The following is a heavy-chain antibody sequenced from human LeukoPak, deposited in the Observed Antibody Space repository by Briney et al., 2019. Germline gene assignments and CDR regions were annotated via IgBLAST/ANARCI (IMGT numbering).Heavy chain of an antibody. CDR1: GFTLSSYG. Sequence: PGGSLRLSCAASGFTLSSYGMSWVRQAPGKGPQWVSAITGSGGTTYYADSVKGRFTISRDNSKNTLYLQMNSLRAEDTAVYYCAKIQGYFDYWGQGNLVTVSS. J-gene: IGHJ4*02. V-gene: IGHV3-23*01. CDR2: ITGSGGTT. CDR3: AKIQGYFDY.